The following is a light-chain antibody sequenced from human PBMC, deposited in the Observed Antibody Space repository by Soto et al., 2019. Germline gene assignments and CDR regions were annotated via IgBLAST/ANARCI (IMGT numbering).Light chain of an antibody. CDR3: QQYYSTPRT. Sequence: DIVMTQSPDSLAVSLGERATINCKSSQSVLYSSSNKNYLAWYQQKPGQPPKLLIYWASTREFGVPDRFSGSGSGTDFPLTITGLQAEDVAVYYFQQYYSTPRTFGQGTKVEIK. CDR1: QSVLYSSSNKNY. CDR2: WAS. V-gene: IGKV4-1*01. J-gene: IGKJ1*01.